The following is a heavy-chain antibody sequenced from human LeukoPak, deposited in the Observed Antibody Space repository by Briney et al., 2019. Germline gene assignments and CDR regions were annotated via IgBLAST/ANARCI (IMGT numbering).Heavy chain of an antibody. CDR2: IHSDGGTT. V-gene: IGHV3-74*01. CDR1: GFTFGDYW. CDR3: ARDIYSIAE. Sequence: GGSLRLSCAAFGFTFGDYWIHWVRQAPGKGLVWVSLIHSDGGTTNYADSVKGRFTISRVNAKNTVYLQMNSLRVEDTAVYYCARDIYSIAEWGQGTLVTVSS. J-gene: IGHJ4*02. D-gene: IGHD1-26*01.